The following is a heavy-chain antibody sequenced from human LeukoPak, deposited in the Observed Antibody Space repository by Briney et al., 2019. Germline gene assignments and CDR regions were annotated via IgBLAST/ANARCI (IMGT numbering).Heavy chain of an antibody. Sequence: GASVKVSCKASGGTFSSYAISWVRQAPGQGLEWMGGIIPIFGTANYAQKFQGRVTITANESTSTAYMELSSLRSEDTAVYYCASVLGYSGYDLGDYWGQGTLVTVSS. CDR2: IIPIFGTA. V-gene: IGHV1-69*13. CDR3: ASVLGYSGYDLGDY. D-gene: IGHD5-12*01. J-gene: IGHJ4*02. CDR1: GGTFSSYA.